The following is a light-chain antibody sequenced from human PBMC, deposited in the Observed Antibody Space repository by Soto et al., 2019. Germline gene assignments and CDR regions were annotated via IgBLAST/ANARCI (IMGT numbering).Light chain of an antibody. CDR1: SSDVGAYNY. V-gene: IGLV2-11*01. CDR2: DVS. Sequence: QSALTQPRSVSGSPGQSVTISCTGTSSDVGAYNYVSWYQQHPGKAPKVIIYDVSERPSGVPDRFSGSRSGNTASLTISGLQVDDEADYYCCSYARNPRYIIGTGTKLTVL. J-gene: IGLJ1*01. CDR3: CSYARNPRYI.